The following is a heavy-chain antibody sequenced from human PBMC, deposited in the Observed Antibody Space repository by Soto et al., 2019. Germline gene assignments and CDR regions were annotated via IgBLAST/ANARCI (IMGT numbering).Heavy chain of an antibody. CDR1: GGSISSYY. CDR3: ASEDNSGYKIFDY. CDR2: IYYSGST. Sequence: SETLSLTCTVSGGSISSYYWNWIRQPPGKGLEWIGYIYYSGSTYYNPSLKSRVTISVDTSKNQFSLTLSSVPAAETAVYYCASEDNSGYKIFDYWGQGTLVTVSS. D-gene: IGHD3-22*01. J-gene: IGHJ4*02. V-gene: IGHV4-59*01.